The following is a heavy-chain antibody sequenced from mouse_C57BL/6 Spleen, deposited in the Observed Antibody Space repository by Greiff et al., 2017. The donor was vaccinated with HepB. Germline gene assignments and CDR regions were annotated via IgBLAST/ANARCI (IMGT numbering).Heavy chain of an antibody. CDR1: GYTFTSYG. Sequence: VKLMESGAELARPGASVKLSCKASGYTFTSYGISWVKQRTGQGLEWIGEIYPRSGNTYYNEKFKGKATLTADKSSSTAYMELRSLTSEDSAVYFCARSEAGTGQYYLDDWGQGTTRTVSS. D-gene: IGHD4-1*01. J-gene: IGHJ2*01. V-gene: IGHV1-81*01. CDR2: IYPRSGNT. CDR3: ARSEAGTGQYYLDD.